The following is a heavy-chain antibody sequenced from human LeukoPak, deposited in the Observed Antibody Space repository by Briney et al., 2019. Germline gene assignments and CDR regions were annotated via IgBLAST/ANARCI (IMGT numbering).Heavy chain of an antibody. D-gene: IGHD4-11*01. CDR1: GFTFSSYA. V-gene: IGHV3-23*01. CDR3: AKDFSGRYSNYTFDYYYYGMDV. CDR2: ISGSGGST. J-gene: IGHJ6*02. Sequence: PGGSLRLSCAASGFTFSSYAMSWVRQAPGKGLEWVSAISGSGGSTYYADSVKGRFTISRDNSKNTLYLQMNSLRAEDTAVYYCAKDFSGRYSNYTFDYYYYGMDVWGQGTTVTVSS.